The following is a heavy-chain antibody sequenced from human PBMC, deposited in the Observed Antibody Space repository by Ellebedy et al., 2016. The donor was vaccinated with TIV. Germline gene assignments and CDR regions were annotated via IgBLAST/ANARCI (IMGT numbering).Heavy chain of an antibody. CDR2: ISGSGGST. CDR3: AKGAPALGYCSSTSCQHYYYYYGMDV. CDR1: GFTFSSYA. J-gene: IGHJ6*02. V-gene: IGHV3-23*01. D-gene: IGHD2-2*01. Sequence: GESLKISXAASGFTFSSYAMSWVRQAPGKGLEWVSAISGSGGSTYYADSVKGRFTISRDNSKNTLYLQMNSLRAEDTAVYYCAKGAPALGYCSSTSCQHYYYYYGMDVWGQGTTVTVSS.